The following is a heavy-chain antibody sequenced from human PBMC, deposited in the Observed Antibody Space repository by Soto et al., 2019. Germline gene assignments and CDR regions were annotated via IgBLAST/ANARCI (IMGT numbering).Heavy chain of an antibody. CDR3: ATWRFDY. CDR1: GGSVSSNSAA. J-gene: IGHJ4*02. CDR2: TYYRSKWYN. V-gene: IGHV6-1*01. Sequence: PSQTLSLTCAISGGSVSSNSAAWNWIRHSPSRGLEWLGRTYYRSKWYNDYAVSMRSRITINPDTTKNQFSLQLNSATPEDTAVYYCATWRFDYWGQGTPVTVSS.